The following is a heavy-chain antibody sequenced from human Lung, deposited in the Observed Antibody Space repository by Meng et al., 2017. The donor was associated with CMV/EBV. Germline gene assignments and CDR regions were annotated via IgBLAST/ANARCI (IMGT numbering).Heavy chain of an antibody. CDR2: VNHSGGA. CDR1: GGSFSGFH. D-gene: IGHD1-26*01. CDR3: ARGSLGLGAMDQLDY. V-gene: IGHV4-34*01. Sequence: SETLSLTCAVSGGSFSGFHWSWIRQPPGKGLEWIGEVNHSGGASYSPSLKNRVTISVDPSKNQFSLKLSSVTAADTAVYYCARGSLGLGAMDQLDYWGQGTLVTVSS. J-gene: IGHJ4*02.